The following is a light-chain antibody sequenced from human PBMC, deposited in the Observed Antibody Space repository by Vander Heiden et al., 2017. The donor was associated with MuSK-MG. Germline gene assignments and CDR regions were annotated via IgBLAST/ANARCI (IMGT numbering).Light chain of an antibody. V-gene: IGKV3-20*01. CDR3: QQYGSSPVT. CDR2: GAS. CDR1: QSITSDY. J-gene: IGKJ4*01. Sequence: DIVLTQSPDILSSSPGDRATLSCRASQSITSDYLACYRQKPGQAPRLLIYGASCRRAGIPDRFSGSRSGSDFALTIDRLWPEDFAMYYCQQYGSSPVTFGGGTKV.